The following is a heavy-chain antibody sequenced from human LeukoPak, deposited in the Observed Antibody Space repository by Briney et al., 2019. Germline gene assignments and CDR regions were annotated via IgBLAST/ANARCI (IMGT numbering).Heavy chain of an antibody. CDR2: IYHSGST. J-gene: IGHJ4*02. D-gene: IGHD3-10*01. CDR1: GYSISSGYD. CDR3: ARGPLYDHSESFDY. Sequence: PSETLSLTCTVSGYSISSGYDWGWIRQPPGKGLEWIGSIYHSGSTYYNPSLKSRVTISVDTSKNQFSLKLSSVTAADTAVYYCARGPLYDHSESFDYWGQGTLVTVSS. V-gene: IGHV4-38-2*02.